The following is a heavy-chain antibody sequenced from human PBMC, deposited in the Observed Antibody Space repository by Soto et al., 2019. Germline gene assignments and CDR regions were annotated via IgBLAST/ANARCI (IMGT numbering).Heavy chain of an antibody. CDR1: GGSISSSSYF. J-gene: IGHJ6*02. V-gene: IGHV4-39*01. CDR3: AINADV. Sequence: PSETLSLTCTVSGGSISSSSYFWGWIRQPPGKGLEWIGSIYYSGSTYYNPSLKSRVTVSVDTSKNQFSLKLRPVIAADSAIYYCAINADVWGQGTTVTVSS. CDR2: IYYSGST.